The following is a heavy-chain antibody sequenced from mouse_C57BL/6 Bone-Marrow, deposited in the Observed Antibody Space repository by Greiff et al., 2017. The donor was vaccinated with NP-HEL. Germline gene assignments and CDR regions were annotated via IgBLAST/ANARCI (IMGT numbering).Heavy chain of an antibody. D-gene: IGHD1-1*01. J-gene: IGHJ4*01. CDR2: IDPENGDT. V-gene: IGHV14-4*01. CDR1: GFNIKDDY. Sequence: EVQLQQSGAELVRPGASVKLSCTASGFNIKDDYMHWVKQRPEQGLEWIGWIDPENGDTEYASQFQGKATITADTSSNTAYLQLSSLTSEDTAVYYCTKITTVVAEDAMDYWGQGTSVTVSS. CDR3: TKITTVVAEDAMDY.